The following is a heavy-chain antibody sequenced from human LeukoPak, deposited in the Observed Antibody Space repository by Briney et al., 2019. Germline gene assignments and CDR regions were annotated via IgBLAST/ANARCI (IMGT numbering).Heavy chain of an antibody. D-gene: IGHD3-22*01. J-gene: IGHJ5*02. V-gene: IGHV1-2*02. CDR2: INPYSGGT. Sequence: GASVKVSCKASEYTFTAYFIHWVRQAPGQGLEWMGWINPYSGGTDYAQRFQGRVTMTRDTSISTAFMELRSLRSDDTAVYYCARGSYDTSGYYRGDWFDPWSQGTLVTVSS. CDR1: EYTFTAYF. CDR3: ARGSYDTSGYYRGDWFDP.